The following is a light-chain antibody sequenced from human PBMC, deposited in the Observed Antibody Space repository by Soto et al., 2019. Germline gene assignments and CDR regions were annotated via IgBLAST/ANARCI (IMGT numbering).Light chain of an antibody. CDR2: DDS. CDR3: QVWDSSSDLVV. V-gene: IGLV3-21*02. Sequence: SYELTQPPSVSVAPGQTARITCGGTNIGSKSVHWYQQKPGQAPVLVVYDDSDRPSGIPERFSGSNSGNTATLTISRVEAGDEADYYCQVWDSSSDLVVFGGGTKLPVL. CDR1: NIGSKS. J-gene: IGLJ2*01.